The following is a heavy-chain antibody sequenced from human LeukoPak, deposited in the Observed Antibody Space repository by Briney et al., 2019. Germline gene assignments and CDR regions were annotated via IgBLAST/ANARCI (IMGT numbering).Heavy chain of an antibody. V-gene: IGHV3-9*01. D-gene: IGHD6-13*01. CDR2: ISWNSGSI. Sequence: GRSLRLSCAASGFTFEDYAMHWVRQAPGKGLEWVSGISWNSGSIGYADSVKGRFTISRDNAKNSLYLQMNSLRAEDTALYYCAKDIEQQLVSIQGDYWGQGTLVTVSS. CDR1: GFTFEDYA. J-gene: IGHJ4*02. CDR3: AKDIEQQLVSIQGDY.